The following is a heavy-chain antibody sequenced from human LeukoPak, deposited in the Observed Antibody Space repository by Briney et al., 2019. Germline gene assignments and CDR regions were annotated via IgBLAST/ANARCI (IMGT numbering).Heavy chain of an antibody. D-gene: IGHD5-18*01. CDR1: GFTFSSYA. Sequence: PGGSLRLSCAACGFTFSSYAMSCVREAPGEGLEWFLHISGSGGSTYYADSVKGRFTISRDNSKNTLYLQMNSLRAEDTAVYYCAKVRDTAMETAAFDIWGQGTMVTVSS. CDR2: ISGSGGST. V-gene: IGHV3-23*01. CDR3: AKVRDTAMETAAFDI. J-gene: IGHJ3*02.